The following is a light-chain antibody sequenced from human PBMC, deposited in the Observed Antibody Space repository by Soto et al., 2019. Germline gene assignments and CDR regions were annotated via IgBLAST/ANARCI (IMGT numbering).Light chain of an antibody. CDR2: EVS. CDR1: SSDVGGYNY. Sequence: QSALTQPPSASGSPGQSVTISCTGTSSDVGGYNYVSWYQQHPGKAPKLMIYEVSKRPSGVPDRFSGSKSGNTASLTVSGPQAEDEAVYYCNSYAGGTMWVFGGGPKLTAL. V-gene: IGLV2-8*01. J-gene: IGLJ3*02. CDR3: NSYAGGTMWV.